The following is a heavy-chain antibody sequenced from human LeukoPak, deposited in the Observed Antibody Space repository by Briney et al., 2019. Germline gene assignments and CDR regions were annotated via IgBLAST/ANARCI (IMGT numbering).Heavy chain of an antibody. V-gene: IGHV3-53*01. CDR2: IYSAGIS. CDR3: ARDRSGSV. D-gene: IGHD3-10*01. Sequence: PGGSLRLSCAASGFTVSHNYMSWVRHAPGKGLEWVANIYSAGISYYADSVKGRFTISRDNSKDMLYLHMNNLRVEDTAMYYCARDRSGSVWGQGTLVTVSS. CDR1: GFTVSHNY. J-gene: IGHJ4*02.